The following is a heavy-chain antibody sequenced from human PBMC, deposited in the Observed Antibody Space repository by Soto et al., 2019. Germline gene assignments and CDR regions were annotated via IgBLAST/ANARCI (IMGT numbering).Heavy chain of an antibody. CDR2: IYYSGST. J-gene: IGHJ6*02. Sequence: SETLSLTCTVSGGSISSYYWTWIRQPPGKGLEWIGYIYYSGSTNYNPSLKSRVTISVDASKNQFSLKLSSVTAADTAVYYCASGGSGSYYYYYGMDVWGQGTTVTVSS. CDR3: ASGGSGSYYYYYGMDV. CDR1: GGSISSYY. V-gene: IGHV4-59*12. D-gene: IGHD3-10*01.